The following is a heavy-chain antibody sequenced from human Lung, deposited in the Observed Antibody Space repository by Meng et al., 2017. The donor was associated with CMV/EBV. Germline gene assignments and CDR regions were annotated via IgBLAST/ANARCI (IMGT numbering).Heavy chain of an antibody. CDR1: RFLFSNYA. J-gene: IGHJ4*02. D-gene: IGHD2/OR15-2a*01. CDR3: AKDYFSTTGFLDS. V-gene: IGHV3-23*01. Sequence: CAASRFLFSNYAMSWVRQAPGKGLEWVAAIAGSDSATYHADSVGGRFSISRDNSENTLWLQMNSLRAEDTAMYYCAKDYFSTTGFLDSWGQGTLVTVSS. CDR2: IAGSDSAT.